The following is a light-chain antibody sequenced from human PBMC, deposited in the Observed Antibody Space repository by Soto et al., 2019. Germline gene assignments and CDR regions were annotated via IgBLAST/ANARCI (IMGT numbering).Light chain of an antibody. CDR1: QGIKND. CDR2: ASS. J-gene: IGKJ4*01. Sequence: AIQMTQSPSSLSASVGDRVTITCRASQGIKNDLGWYQQKPGKAPNLLIYASSTLQSGVPSRFSGSGSGTDITLTISSLQPEDFATYFCQQDYSYPLTFGGGTKVELK. V-gene: IGKV1-6*01. CDR3: QQDYSYPLT.